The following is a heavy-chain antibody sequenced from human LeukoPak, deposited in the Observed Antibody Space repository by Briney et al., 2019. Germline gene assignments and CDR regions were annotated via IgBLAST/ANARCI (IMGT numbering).Heavy chain of an antibody. D-gene: IGHD2-15*01. CDR1: GFTFTSSA. J-gene: IGHJ4*02. Sequence: SVKVSCKASGFTFTSSAMQWVRQARGQRLEWIGWVVVGSGNTNYAQKFQERVTITRDMSTSTAYMELSSLRSEDTAVYYCAAGWVCSGGSCYYYFDYWGQGTLVTVSS. CDR3: AAGWVCSGGSCYYYFDY. CDR2: VVVGSGNT. V-gene: IGHV1-58*02.